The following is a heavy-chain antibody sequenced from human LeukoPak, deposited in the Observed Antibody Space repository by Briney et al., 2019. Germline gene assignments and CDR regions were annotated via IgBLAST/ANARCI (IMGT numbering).Heavy chain of an antibody. CDR3: AKDEGVGASQPLDY. Sequence: GGSLRLSCAASGFTFDDYAMHWVRQAPGKGLEWVSGISWNSGSIGYADSVKGRFTISRDNSKNTLYLQMNSLRAEDTAVYYCAKDEGVGASQPLDYWGQGTLVTVSS. J-gene: IGHJ4*02. V-gene: IGHV3-9*01. D-gene: IGHD1-26*01. CDR2: ISWNSGSI. CDR1: GFTFDDYA.